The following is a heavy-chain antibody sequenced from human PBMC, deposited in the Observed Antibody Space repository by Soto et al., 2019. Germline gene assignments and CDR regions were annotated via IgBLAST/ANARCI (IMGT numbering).Heavy chain of an antibody. J-gene: IGHJ6*02. V-gene: IGHV4-39*01. D-gene: IGHD6-19*01. CDR2: IYYSGST. Sequence: PSETLSLTCTVSGGSISSSSYYWGWILQPPGKGLEWIGSIYYSGSTYYNPSLKSRVTISVDTSKNQFSLKLSSVTAADTAVYYCARRYGDYSSGWSRQDYYGMDVWGQGTTVTVSS. CDR1: GGSISSSSYY. CDR3: ARRYGDYSSGWSRQDYYGMDV.